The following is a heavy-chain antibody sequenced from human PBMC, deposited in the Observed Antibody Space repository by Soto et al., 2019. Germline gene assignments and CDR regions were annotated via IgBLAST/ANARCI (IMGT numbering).Heavy chain of an antibody. V-gene: IGHV4-30-2*01. J-gene: IGHJ5*02. CDR1: GGTLRTGGYS. Sequence: SQALSVTWVVSGGTLRTGGYSGCCILHQPGKGMEWIGYIYHSGTTYYNPSLKSRVTILIDRSKNQFSLKVSSVTAADTAVYYCAVFIFFDRPPNTHWSPPWGQGPLLTVS. D-gene: IGHD1-1*01. CDR3: AVFIFFDRPPNTHWSPP. CDR2: IYHSGTT.